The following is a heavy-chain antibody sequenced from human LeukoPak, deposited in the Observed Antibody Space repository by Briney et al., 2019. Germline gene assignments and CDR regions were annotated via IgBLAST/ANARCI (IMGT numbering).Heavy chain of an antibody. CDR2: IYTSGST. Sequence: SETLSLTCTVSGGSISSYYWSWIRQPAGKGLEWIGRIYTSGSTNYNPSLKSRVTMSVDTSKNQFSLKLSSVTAADTAVYYCARELLGYCSSTSRYWFDPWGQGTLVTVSS. D-gene: IGHD2-2*01. CDR3: ARELLGYCSSTSRYWFDP. V-gene: IGHV4-4*07. J-gene: IGHJ5*02. CDR1: GGSISSYY.